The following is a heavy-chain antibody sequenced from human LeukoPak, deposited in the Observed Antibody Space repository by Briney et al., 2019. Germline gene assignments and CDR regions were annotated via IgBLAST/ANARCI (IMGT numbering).Heavy chain of an antibody. CDR3: ARGHDYGGNSGDY. V-gene: IGHV4-34*01. J-gene: IGHJ4*02. Sequence: SETLSLTCAVYGGSFSGYYWSWIRQPPGKGLEWIGEINHSGRTNYNPSLKSRVTISVDTSKNQFSLKLSSVTAADTAVYYCARGHDYGGNSGDYWGQGTLVTVSS. CDR1: GGSFSGYY. CDR2: INHSGRT. D-gene: IGHD4-23*01.